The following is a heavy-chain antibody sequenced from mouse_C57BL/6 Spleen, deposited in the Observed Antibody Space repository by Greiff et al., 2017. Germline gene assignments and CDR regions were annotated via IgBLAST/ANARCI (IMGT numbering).Heavy chain of an antibody. V-gene: IGHV1-22*01. CDR3: ARDSSGYVLYAMDY. J-gene: IGHJ4*01. Sequence: EVMLVESGPELVKPGASVKMSCKASGYTFTDYNMHWVKQSHGKSLEWIGYINPNNGGTSYNQKFKGKATLTVNKSSSTAYMELRSLTSEDSAVYYCARDSSGYVLYAMDYWGQGTSVTVSS. D-gene: IGHD3-2*02. CDR2: INPNNGGT. CDR1: GYTFTDYN.